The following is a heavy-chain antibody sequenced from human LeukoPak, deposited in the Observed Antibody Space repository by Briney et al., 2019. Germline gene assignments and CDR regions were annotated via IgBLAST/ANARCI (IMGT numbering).Heavy chain of an antibody. CDR3: ARVTGVAFDY. J-gene: IGHJ4*02. CDR2: INSDGSGT. Sequence: GGSLRLSCAASGFTFSNYEMKWVRQAPGKGLVWVSRINSDGSGTSYADSVKGRFTISRDNAKNTLYLQMNSLRAEDTAVYYCARVTGVAFDYWGQGTLVTVSS. V-gene: IGHV3-74*01. D-gene: IGHD3-3*01. CDR1: GFTFSNYE.